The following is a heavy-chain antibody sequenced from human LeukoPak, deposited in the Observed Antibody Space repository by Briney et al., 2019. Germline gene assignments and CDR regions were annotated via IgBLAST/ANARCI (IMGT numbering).Heavy chain of an antibody. CDR1: GFTFSNYA. CDR2: LSGSGGTT. J-gene: IGHJ6*03. V-gene: IGHV3-23*01. Sequence: GGSLRLSCAVSGFTFSNYAMSWVRQAPGKGLEWVSALSGSGGTTYYADSVKGRFTISRDNAENSLYLQMNSLRAEDTAVHYCAREHHFYYMDGWGKGTTVTVSS. CDR3: AREHHFYYMDG.